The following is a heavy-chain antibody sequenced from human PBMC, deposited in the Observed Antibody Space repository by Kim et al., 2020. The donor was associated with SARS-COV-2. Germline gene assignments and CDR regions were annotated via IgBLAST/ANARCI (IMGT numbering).Heavy chain of an antibody. CDR3: ARASRITMIVVVMGI. CDR2: INHSGST. Sequence: SETLSLTCAVYGGSFSGYYWSWIRQPPGKGLEWIGEINHSGSTNYNPSLKSRVTISVDTSKNQFSLKLSSVTAADTAVYYCARASRITMIVVVMGIWGQGTMVTVSS. V-gene: IGHV4-34*01. J-gene: IGHJ3*02. D-gene: IGHD3-22*01. CDR1: GGSFSGYY.